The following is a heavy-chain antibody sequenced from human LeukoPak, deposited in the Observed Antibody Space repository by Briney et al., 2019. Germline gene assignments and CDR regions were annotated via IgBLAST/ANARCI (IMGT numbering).Heavy chain of an antibody. J-gene: IGHJ5*02. D-gene: IGHD6-13*01. V-gene: IGHV4-39*07. CDR1: GDSISSSSYY. CDR3: ARKGYSISWYSP. CDR2: IYYSGST. Sequence: SETLSLTCIVSGDSISSSSYYWGWIRQPPGKGLEWIGSIYYSGSTSYNPSLKSRVTISLDTSKNQFSLKLTSVTAADTAVYYCARKGYSISWYSPWGQGTLVTVSS.